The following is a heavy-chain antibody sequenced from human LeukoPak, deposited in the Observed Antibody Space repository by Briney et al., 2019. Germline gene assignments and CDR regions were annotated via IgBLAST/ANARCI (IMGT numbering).Heavy chain of an antibody. CDR3: AKARELGQWLVPEYFQH. CDR2: ISGSGGST. V-gene: IGHV3-23*01. CDR1: GFTFSSYA. D-gene: IGHD6-19*01. J-gene: IGHJ1*01. Sequence: GVSLRLSCAASGFTFSSYAMSWVRQAPGKGLEWVSAISGSGGSTYYADSVKGRFTISRDNSKNTLYLQMNSLRAEDTAVYYCAKARELGQWLVPEYFQHWGQGTLVTVSS.